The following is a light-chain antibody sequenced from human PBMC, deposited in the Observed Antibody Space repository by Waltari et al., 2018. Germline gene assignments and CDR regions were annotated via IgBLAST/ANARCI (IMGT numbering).Light chain of an antibody. J-gene: IGLJ2*01. CDR3: QAWDSRVV. CDR1: KLGDKY. Sequence: SYELTQPPPVSLSPAQTARITCSGVKLGDKYACWYQQKPGQSPVLDIHQDIKRPSGIPERVSGCNSGNTAPLTSSGSQAMDEADYYCQAWDSRVVFGGGTKLTVL. V-gene: IGLV3-1*01. CDR2: QDI.